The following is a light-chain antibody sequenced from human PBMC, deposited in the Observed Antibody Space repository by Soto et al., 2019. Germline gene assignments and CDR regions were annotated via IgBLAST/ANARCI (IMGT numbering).Light chain of an antibody. CDR1: QSVINY. CDR3: HQYVSSQS. V-gene: IGKV3-20*01. Sequence: EVVLTQSPGTLSLSPGERATLSCRASQSVINYLGWYQQKPGQAPRLLIYGVSSRATGIPDRFSGSGSGTDFTLTISRLEPEDCAVYYCHQYVSSQSFGEGTKLEMK. J-gene: IGKJ2*03. CDR2: GVS.